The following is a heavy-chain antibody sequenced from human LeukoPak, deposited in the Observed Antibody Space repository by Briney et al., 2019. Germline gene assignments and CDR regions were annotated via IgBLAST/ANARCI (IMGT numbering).Heavy chain of an antibody. CDR1: GFTFDDYA. CDR2: ISWNSGSI. CDR3: AKDRDYYYYGMDV. Sequence: GGSLRLSCAASGFTFDDYAMPWVRQAPGKGLEWVSGISWNSGSIGYADSVKGRFTISRDNAKNSLYLQMNSLRAEDTALYYCAKDRDYYYYGMDVWGQGTTVTVSS. V-gene: IGHV3-9*01. J-gene: IGHJ6*02.